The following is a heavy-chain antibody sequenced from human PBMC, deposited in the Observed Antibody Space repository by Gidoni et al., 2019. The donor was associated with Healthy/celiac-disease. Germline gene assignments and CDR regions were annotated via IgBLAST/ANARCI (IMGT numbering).Heavy chain of an antibody. J-gene: IGHJ4*02. CDR1: GGSFSGYY. CDR3: ARIPQWEPFDY. Sequence: QVQLQQWGAGLLKPSETLSLTCAVYGGSFSGYYWSWIRQPPGKGLEWIGEINHSGSTNYNPSLKSRVTISVDTSKNQYSLKLSSVTAADMAVYYCARIPQWEPFDYWGQGTLVTVSS. D-gene: IGHD1-26*01. V-gene: IGHV4-34*01. CDR2: INHSGST.